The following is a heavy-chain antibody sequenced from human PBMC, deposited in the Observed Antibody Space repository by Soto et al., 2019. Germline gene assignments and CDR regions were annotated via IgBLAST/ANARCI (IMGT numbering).Heavy chain of an antibody. Sequence: SETLSLTCTVSGGSISSSSYYWGWIRQPPGKGLEWIGSIYYSGSTYYNPSLKSRVTISVDTSKNQFSLKLSSVTAADTAVYYCARQLGRYSSSWYSTAFRKSYNWFDPWGQGTLVTVSS. J-gene: IGHJ5*02. CDR2: IYYSGST. V-gene: IGHV4-39*01. D-gene: IGHD6-13*01. CDR3: ARQLGRYSSSWYSTAFRKSYNWFDP. CDR1: GGSISSSSYY.